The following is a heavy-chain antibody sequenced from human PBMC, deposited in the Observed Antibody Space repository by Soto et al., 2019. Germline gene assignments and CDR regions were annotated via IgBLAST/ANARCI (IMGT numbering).Heavy chain of an antibody. CDR1: GFSLSTSGMC. Sequence: SGPTLVNPTQTLTLTCTFSGFSLSTSGMCVSWIRQPPGKALEWLALINWDDDKYYSTSLKTRLTISKDTSKNQVVLXMXXXDPVDTATYYCARMTVRYXDWWAXXXXXXGMDVXGXGTTVTVSS. J-gene: IGHJ6*01. V-gene: IGHV2-70*01. CDR3: ARMTVRYXDWWAXXXXXXGMDV. CDR2: INWDDDK. D-gene: IGHD3-9*01.